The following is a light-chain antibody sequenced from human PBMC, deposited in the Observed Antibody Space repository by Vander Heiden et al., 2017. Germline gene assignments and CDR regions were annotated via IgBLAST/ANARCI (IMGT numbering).Light chain of an antibody. CDR3: QRYEGTLYT. Sequence: DIVMTQSPDSLAVSLGERATINCKSSQSVLYSSNNKNYLAWYQQKPGQPPKLLIYWASTRESGVPDRFSGSGSGTDFTLTISSLQAEDVAVYYCQRYEGTLYTFDQGTKLEIK. CDR2: WAS. J-gene: IGKJ2*01. V-gene: IGKV4-1*01. CDR1: QSVLYSSNNKNY.